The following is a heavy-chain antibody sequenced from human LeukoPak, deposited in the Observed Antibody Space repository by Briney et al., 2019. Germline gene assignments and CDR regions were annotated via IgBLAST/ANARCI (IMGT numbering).Heavy chain of an antibody. D-gene: IGHD3-3*01. CDR2: INPNSGGT. V-gene: IGHV1-2*02. J-gene: IGHJ4*02. CDR3: ARDLNDFWSGYHY. CDR1: GYTCTGYY. Sequence: ASVKVSCKASGYTCTGYYMHWVRQAPGQGLEWMGWINPNSGGTNYAQKFQGRVTMTRDTSISTAYMELSRLRSDDTAVYYCARDLNDFWSGYHYWGQGTLVTVSS.